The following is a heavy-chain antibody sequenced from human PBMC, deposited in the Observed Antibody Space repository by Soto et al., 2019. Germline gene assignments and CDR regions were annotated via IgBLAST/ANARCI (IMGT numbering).Heavy chain of an antibody. CDR2: INHSGST. V-gene: IGHV4-34*01. J-gene: IGHJ4*02. Sequence: QVQLQQRGAGLLKPSETLSLTCAVYGGSFSGYYWSWIRQPPGKGLEWIGEINHSGSTNYNPSLKSRVTISVDTSKNQFSLKLSSVTAADTAVYYCARGRSSIATSPLFGHYYFDYWGQGTLVTVSS. CDR3: ARGRSSIATSPLFGHYYFDY. D-gene: IGHD6-6*01. CDR1: GGSFSGYY.